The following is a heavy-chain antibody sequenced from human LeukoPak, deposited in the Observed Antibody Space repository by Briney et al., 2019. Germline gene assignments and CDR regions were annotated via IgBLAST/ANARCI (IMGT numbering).Heavy chain of an antibody. CDR1: GFTFSSYG. CDR2: IRYDGSNK. V-gene: IGHV3-30*02. D-gene: IGHD6-19*01. J-gene: IGHJ3*02. CDR3: AKARGSGFQRGDAFDT. Sequence: GGSLRLSCAASGFTFSSYGMHWVRQAPGKGLEWVAFIRYDGSNKYYADSVKGRITISRDNSKSTLYVQMDSLRTEDTAVYYCAKARGSGFQRGDAFDTWGQGTRVTVSS.